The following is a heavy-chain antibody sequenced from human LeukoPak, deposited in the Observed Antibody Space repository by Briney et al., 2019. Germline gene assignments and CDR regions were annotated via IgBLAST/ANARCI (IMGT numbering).Heavy chain of an antibody. J-gene: IGHJ3*02. D-gene: IGHD2-15*01. Sequence: GGSLRLSCAASGFTFSDYYMSWIRQPPGKGLEWVSYISGSTTYTNYADSVRGRFTISRDNSKNSLYLQMNSLRAEDTAVYYCARDREVVAFDIWGQGTMVTVSS. CDR2: ISGSTTYT. CDR1: GFTFSDYY. CDR3: ARDREVVAFDI. V-gene: IGHV3-11*05.